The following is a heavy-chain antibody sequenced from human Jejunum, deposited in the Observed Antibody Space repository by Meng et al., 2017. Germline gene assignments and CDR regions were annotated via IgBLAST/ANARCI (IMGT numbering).Heavy chain of an antibody. J-gene: IGHJ4*02. CDR1: GFTFSNYA. D-gene: IGHD2-21*02. CDR3: ARFADCGGDCPFDY. Sequence: GESLKIPCSASGFTFSNYAMGWVRQAPGKGLEWVSGMSARDGRTYYADSVRGRFIISRDQSKNTLVLQMNNLRVEDMAVYYCARFADCGGDCPFDYWGQGTLVTVSS. CDR2: MSARDGRT. V-gene: IGHV3-23*01.